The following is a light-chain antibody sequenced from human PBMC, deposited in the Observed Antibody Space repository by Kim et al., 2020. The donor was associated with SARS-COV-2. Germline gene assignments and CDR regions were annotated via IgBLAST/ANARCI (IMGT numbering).Light chain of an antibody. Sequence: LSPGERATLSCRASQSVGSSYVAWYQQTPGQAPRLVIYGTSSRAPGIPERFSGSGSGTDFTLTISGLEPEDFAVYFCHQYGSSPDTFGQGTKLEI. CDR2: GTS. V-gene: IGKV3-20*01. J-gene: IGKJ2*01. CDR3: HQYGSSPDT. CDR1: QSVGSSY.